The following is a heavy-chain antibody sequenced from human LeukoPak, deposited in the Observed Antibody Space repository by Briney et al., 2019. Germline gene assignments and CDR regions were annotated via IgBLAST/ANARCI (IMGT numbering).Heavy chain of an antibody. D-gene: IGHD3-22*01. CDR3: ARDWHYYDSSGYPYWYFDL. J-gene: IGHJ2*01. CDR1: GGSVSSGSYY. CDR2: IYYSGST. V-gene: IGHV4-61*01. Sequence: PSETLSLTCTVSGGSVSSGSYYWSWIRQPPGKGLEWIGYIYYSGSTNYNPSLKGRVTISVDTSKNQFSLKLSSVTAADTAVYYCARDWHYYDSSGYPYWYFDLWGRGTLVTVSS.